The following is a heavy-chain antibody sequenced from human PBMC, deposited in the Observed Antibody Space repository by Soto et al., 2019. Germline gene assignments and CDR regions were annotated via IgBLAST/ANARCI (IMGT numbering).Heavy chain of an antibody. J-gene: IGHJ6*02. CDR3: ARDLTYYDFWSGYPLPGYYYYGMDV. Sequence: PSETLSLTCTVSGGSISSYYWSWIRQPPGKGLEWIGYIYYSGSTNHNPSLKSRVTISVDTSKNQFSLKLSSVTAADTAVYYCARDLTYYDFWSGYPLPGYYYYGMDVWGQGTTVT. D-gene: IGHD3-3*01. CDR2: IYYSGST. V-gene: IGHV4-59*01. CDR1: GGSISSYY.